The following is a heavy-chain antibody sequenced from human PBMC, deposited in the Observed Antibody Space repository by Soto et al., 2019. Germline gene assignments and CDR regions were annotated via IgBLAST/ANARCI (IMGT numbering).Heavy chain of an antibody. V-gene: IGHV4-34*01. J-gene: IGHJ1*01. CDR2: INHSGST. Sequence: SETLSLTCDVYGGSFSGYYWSWIGQPPGKGLEWIGEINHSGSTNYNPSLKSRVTISVDTSKNQFSLKLSSVTAADTAVYYCARGSRFRRIAATTLEYFQHWGQGTLVTVSS. D-gene: IGHD5-12*01. CDR3: ARGSRFRRIAATTLEYFQH. CDR1: GGSFSGYY.